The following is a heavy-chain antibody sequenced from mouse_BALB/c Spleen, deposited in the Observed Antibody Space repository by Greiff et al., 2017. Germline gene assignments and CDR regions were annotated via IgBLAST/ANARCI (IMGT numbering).Heavy chain of an antibody. CDR3: ARGVGMDY. CDR2: IDPANGNT. Sequence: EVKLMESGAELVKPGASVKLSCTASGFNIKDTYMHWVKQRPEQGLEWIGRIDPANGNTKYDPKFQGKATITADTSSNTAYLQLSSLTSEDTAVYYCARGVGMDYWGQGTSVTVSS. D-gene: IGHD1-1*01. V-gene: IGHV14-3*02. J-gene: IGHJ4*01. CDR1: GFNIKDTY.